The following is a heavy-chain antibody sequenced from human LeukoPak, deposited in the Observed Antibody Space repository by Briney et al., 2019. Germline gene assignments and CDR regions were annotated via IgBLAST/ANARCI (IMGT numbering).Heavy chain of an antibody. V-gene: IGHV3-11*01. CDR1: GFTFSDYY. J-gene: IGHJ4*02. D-gene: IGHD3-22*01. Sequence: GGSLRLSCAASGFTFSDYYMSWIRQAPGKGLEWVSYISSSGSTIYYADSVKGRFTISRDNAKNSLYLQMNSLRAEDTAVYYXXXVXXDSSGYYPRSFDYWGQGTLVTVSS. CDR2: ISSSGSTI. CDR3: XXVXXDSSGYYPRSFDY.